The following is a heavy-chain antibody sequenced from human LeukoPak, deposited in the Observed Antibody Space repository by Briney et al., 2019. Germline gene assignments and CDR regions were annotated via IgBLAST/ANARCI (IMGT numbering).Heavy chain of an antibody. CDR2: ISRSGSTI. CDR1: GFTFSDYY. Sequence: PGGALRLSCAASGFTFSDYYMSWIRQAPGKGLEWVSYISRSGSTIYYADSVKGRFTISRDNAKNSLYLQMNSLRAADTAVYYCARERVPGYCSGGSCYYYYMDVWGKGTTVTVSS. CDR3: ARERVPGYCSGGSCYYYYMDV. D-gene: IGHD2-15*01. J-gene: IGHJ6*03. V-gene: IGHV3-11*04.